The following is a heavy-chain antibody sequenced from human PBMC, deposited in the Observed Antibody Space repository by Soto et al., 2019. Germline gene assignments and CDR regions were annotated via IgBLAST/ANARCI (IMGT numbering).Heavy chain of an antibody. CDR1: GGSISSSSYY. CDR3: ATSIWKPLAWFDP. J-gene: IGHJ5*02. Sequence: QLQLQESGPRLVKPSETLSLTCTVSGGSISSSSYYWGWIRQSPGKGLEWIGSVYYTGSTYYNPSLRSRAPSLKSRVTVSIDTSKNQFSLRLSSVTAADTAVYYCATSIWKPLAWFDPWGQGNLVTVSS. CDR2: VYYTGST. D-gene: IGHD1-1*01. V-gene: IGHV4-39*01.